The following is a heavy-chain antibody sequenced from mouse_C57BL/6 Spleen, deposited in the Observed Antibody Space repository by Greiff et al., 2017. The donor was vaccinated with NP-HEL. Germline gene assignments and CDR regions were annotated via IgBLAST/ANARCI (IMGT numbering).Heavy chain of an antibody. V-gene: IGHV1-19*01. J-gene: IGHJ4*01. Sequence: EVQLQQSGPVLVKPGASVKMSCKASGYTFTDYYMNWVKQSHGKSLEWIGVINPYNGGTSYNQKFKGKATLTVDKSSSTAYMEFNSLTSEDSAVYYCADYGNYGGDAMDYWGQGTSVTVSS. D-gene: IGHD2-1*01. CDR1: GYTFTDYY. CDR3: ADYGNYGGDAMDY. CDR2: INPYNGGT.